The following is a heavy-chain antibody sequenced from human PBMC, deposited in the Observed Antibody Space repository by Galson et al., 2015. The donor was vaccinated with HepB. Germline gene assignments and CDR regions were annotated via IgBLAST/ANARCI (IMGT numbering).Heavy chain of an antibody. D-gene: IGHD6-19*01. CDR3: VKRDTSGWYDNGY. V-gene: IGHV3-64D*06. Sequence: SLRLSCAASGFTFSSYGMHWVRQAPGKGLEYVSAINSIGERTYYADSVKGRFTISRDNSKNTLYLQMSSLRVEDTAMYYCVKRDTSGWYDNGYWGQGTLVTVSS. CDR2: INSIGERT. J-gene: IGHJ4*02. CDR1: GFTFSSYG.